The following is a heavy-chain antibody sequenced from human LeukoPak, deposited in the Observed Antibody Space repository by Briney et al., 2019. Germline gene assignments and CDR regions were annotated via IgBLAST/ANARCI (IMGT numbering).Heavy chain of an antibody. V-gene: IGHV3-30*18. CDR1: GFTFSSYA. CDR3: AKDKWELLGGGFFDY. J-gene: IGHJ4*02. CDR2: ISYDGSNK. Sequence: GGSLRLSCAASGFTFSSYAMSWVRQAPGKGLEWVAIISYDGSNKYYADSVKGRFTISRDNSKNTLYLQMNSLRAEDTAVYYCAKDKWELLGGGFFDYWGQGTLVTVSS. D-gene: IGHD1-26*01.